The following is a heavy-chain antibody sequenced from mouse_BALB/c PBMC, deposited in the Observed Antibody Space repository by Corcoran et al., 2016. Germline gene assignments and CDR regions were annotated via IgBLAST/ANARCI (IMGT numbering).Heavy chain of an antibody. J-gene: IGHJ4*01. V-gene: IGHV1-64*01. CDR1: GYTFTSYY. CDR2: ISPSGGST. CDR3: AEEVCSSTSCWGWFYF. Sequence: QVQLVQSGAEVKKPGASVKVSCKASGYTFTSYYMHWVRQAPGQWLEWMGIISPSGGSTSYAQKFQGRVTMTRDTSTSTVYMEMSSLRDEATADEYGAEEVCSSTSCWGWFYFWGQGTLVTVSS. D-gene: IGHD3-3*01.